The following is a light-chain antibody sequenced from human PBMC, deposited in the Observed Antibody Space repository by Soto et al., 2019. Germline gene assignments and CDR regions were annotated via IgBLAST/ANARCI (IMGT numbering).Light chain of an antibody. Sequence: EIVLTQSPATLSLSPGERATLSCRASQSVGIYLAWYQQKPGQAPRLLIYDASNRATDIPDRFSGSGSGTDFTLTISRLEPEDFAVYYCQQYGRSPPITFGGGTKVDIK. V-gene: IGKV3-20*01. J-gene: IGKJ4*01. CDR3: QQYGRSPPIT. CDR1: QSVGIY. CDR2: DAS.